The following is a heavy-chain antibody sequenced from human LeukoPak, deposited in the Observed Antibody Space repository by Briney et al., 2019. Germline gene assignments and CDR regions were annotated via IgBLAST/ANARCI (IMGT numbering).Heavy chain of an antibody. CDR3: ARDGYKPGY. V-gene: IGHV3-23*01. J-gene: IGHJ4*02. D-gene: IGHD5-24*01. CDR2: TSSSDPGT. CDR1: GFPLSSYA. Sequence: GGSLRLSCAASGFPLSSYAMSRVRQASGKGLEWVSATSSSDPGTYYADSVRGRFTISRDNSKNTLYLQLNSLRAEDTAVYYCARDGYKPGYWGQGTLVTVSS.